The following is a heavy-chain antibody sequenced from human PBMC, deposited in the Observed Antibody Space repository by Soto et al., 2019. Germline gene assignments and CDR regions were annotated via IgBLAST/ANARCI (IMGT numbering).Heavy chain of an antibody. V-gene: IGHV2-5*01. CDR2: IYWNANE. Sequence: QITLKESGPTLVKPTQTLTLTCSFSGFSLSTNGVGVGWIRQPPGKALEWLALIYWNANERYNPSLKSRLTTTTDTSKSQVVLTVTNMDPADTATYYCAHLLGGCPTTSCSPLRFDSWGQGTLVTVSS. CDR1: GFSLSTNGVG. D-gene: IGHD2-2*01. CDR3: AHLLGGCPTTSCSPLRFDS. J-gene: IGHJ4*02.